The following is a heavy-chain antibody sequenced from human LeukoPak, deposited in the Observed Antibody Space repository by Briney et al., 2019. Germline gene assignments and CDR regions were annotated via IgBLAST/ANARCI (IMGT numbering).Heavy chain of an antibody. Sequence: GESLKISCKGSEYSLTNYWIGWVRQMPGEGLEWMGSIYPGDSDTRYSPSFQCQVTVSAAKAITTAYLQWSSLKASDTAMYYCAGLPPGLGGNNWFDYWGQGTLVTVSS. CDR2: IYPGDSDT. J-gene: IGHJ4*02. CDR1: EYSLTNYW. CDR3: AGLPPGLGGNNWFDY. D-gene: IGHD5-24*01. V-gene: IGHV5-51*01.